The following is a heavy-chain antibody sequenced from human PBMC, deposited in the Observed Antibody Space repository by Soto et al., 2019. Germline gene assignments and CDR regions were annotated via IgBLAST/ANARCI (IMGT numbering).Heavy chain of an antibody. V-gene: IGHV4-30-4*01. CDR2: IYYSGST. D-gene: IGHD5-18*01. J-gene: IGHJ4*02. Sequence: SETLSLTCTVSGGSISSGDYYWSWIRQPPGKGLEWIGYIYYSGSTYYNPSLKSRVTISVDTSKNQFSLKLSSVTAADTAVYYCATGYTYGPKYFDYWGQGTLVTVSS. CDR1: GGSISSGDYY. CDR3: ATGYTYGPKYFDY.